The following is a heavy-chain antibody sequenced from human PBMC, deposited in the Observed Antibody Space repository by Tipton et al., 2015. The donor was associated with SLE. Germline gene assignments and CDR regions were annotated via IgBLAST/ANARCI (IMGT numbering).Heavy chain of an antibody. V-gene: IGHV4-61*08. CDR1: GGSISSGGYY. J-gene: IGHJ4*02. CDR3: ARGTLTGSYGR. Sequence: TLSLTCIVSGGSISSGGYYWSWIRQPPGKGLEWIGYIYYSGSTNYNPSLTSRVTISVDTSKNQFSLKLSSVTAADTAVYYCARGTLTGSYGRWGQGTLVTVSS. CDR2: IYYSGST. D-gene: IGHD1-26*01.